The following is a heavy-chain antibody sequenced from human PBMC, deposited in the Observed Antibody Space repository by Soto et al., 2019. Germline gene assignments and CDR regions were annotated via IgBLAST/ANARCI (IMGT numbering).Heavy chain of an antibody. J-gene: IGHJ4*02. CDR3: ARCGGRGATMVRGVIIDPCYY. CDR2: IYYSGST. V-gene: IGHV4-31*03. D-gene: IGHD3-10*01. Sequence: SETLSLTCTVSGGSISSGGYYWSWIRQHPGKGLEWIGYIYYSGSTYYNPSLKSRVTISVDTSKNQFSLKLSSVTAADTAVYYVARCGGRGATMVRGVIIDPCYYWGQGTLGTVS. CDR1: GGSISSGGYY.